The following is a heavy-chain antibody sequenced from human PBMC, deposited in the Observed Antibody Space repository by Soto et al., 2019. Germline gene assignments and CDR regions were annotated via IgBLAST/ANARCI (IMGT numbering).Heavy chain of an antibody. CDR1: GYTFTSYG. Sequence: QVQLVQSGAEVKKPGASVKVSCKASGYTFTSYGISWVRQAPGQGLEWMGWISAYNGNTNYAQKLQGRVTMTTDTSTSTAYRELRGLRSDDTAVYYCARGNGPVQLERRDAFDIWGQGTMVTVSS. D-gene: IGHD1-1*01. V-gene: IGHV1-18*01. CDR2: ISAYNGNT. CDR3: ARGNGPVQLERRDAFDI. J-gene: IGHJ3*02.